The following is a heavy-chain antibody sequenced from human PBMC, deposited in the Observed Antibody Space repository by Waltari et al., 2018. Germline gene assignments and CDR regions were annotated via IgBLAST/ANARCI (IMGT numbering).Heavy chain of an antibody. CDR3: AREEYFYDSSGYSRKYYFDY. Sequence: QVQLQQWGAGLLKPSETLSLTCAVYGGSFIGYYWSWIRQPPGKGLEWIGEINHRGKTRYNPSLKSRVTISVDTSKNQFSLNLNSVTAADTAVYYCAREEYFYDSSGYSRKYYFDYWGQGTLVTVSS. J-gene: IGHJ4*02. CDR1: GGSFIGYY. D-gene: IGHD3-22*01. V-gene: IGHV4-34*01. CDR2: INHRGKT.